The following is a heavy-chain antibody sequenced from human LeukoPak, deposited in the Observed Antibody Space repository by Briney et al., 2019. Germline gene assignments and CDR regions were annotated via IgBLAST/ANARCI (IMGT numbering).Heavy chain of an antibody. CDR2: ISRSGGTI. CDR3: ARGGPDYYDSSGYNEY. V-gene: IGHV3-48*03. J-gene: IGHJ4*02. CDR1: GFTFSTYA. Sequence: GGSLRLSCAAPGFTFSTYAMHWVRQAPGKGLEWVSYISRSGGTIYYADSVKGRFTISRDNAKNSLYLQMNSLRAEDTAVYYCARGGPDYYDSSGYNEYWGQGTLVTVSS. D-gene: IGHD3-22*01.